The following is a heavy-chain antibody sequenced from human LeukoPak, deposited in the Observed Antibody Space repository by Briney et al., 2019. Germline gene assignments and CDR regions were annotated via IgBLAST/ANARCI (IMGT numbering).Heavy chain of an antibody. CDR3: VRGIVGATGPDF. Sequence: SETLSLTCSVSGGFMSNYKWRWIRQPAGKGLEWIGRILSTGTTRYNPSLESRVSMSVDTSKNQFSLRLSFVTAADTAIYYCVRGIVGATGPDFWGQGIQVTVSA. D-gene: IGHD1-26*01. CDR1: GGFMSNYK. CDR2: ILSTGTT. J-gene: IGHJ4*02. V-gene: IGHV4-4*07.